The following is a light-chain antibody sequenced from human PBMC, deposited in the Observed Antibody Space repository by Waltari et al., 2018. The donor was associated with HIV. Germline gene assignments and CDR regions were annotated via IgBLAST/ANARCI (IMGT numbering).Light chain of an antibody. V-gene: IGLV2-8*01. CDR1: NSDIGSHGY. J-gene: IGLJ2*01. Sequence: QSALTQPPSASGSPGQSVTLSCTRSNSDIGSHGYVAWCQLHPGKAPKLVISEVTKRPSGGSARFSGSKSANTAFLTVSGLHAEDEADYYCSSFADRDGFYVLFGGGTRLTVL. CDR3: SSFADRDGFYVL. CDR2: EVT.